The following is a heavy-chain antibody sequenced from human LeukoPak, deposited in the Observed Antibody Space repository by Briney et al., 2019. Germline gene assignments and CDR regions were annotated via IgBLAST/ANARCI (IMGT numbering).Heavy chain of an antibody. V-gene: IGHV3-53*01. Sequence: GGSPRLSCAASGFTVSNNYMSWVRQAPGKGLQWVSIIYSGGSTYYADSVRGRFTISRDNSKNTLYLQMNSLTAEDTAVYYCARDSGHSSSSYWGQGTLVTVSS. CDR1: GFTVSNNY. J-gene: IGHJ4*02. CDR3: ARDSGHSSSSY. D-gene: IGHD6-6*01. CDR2: IYSGGST.